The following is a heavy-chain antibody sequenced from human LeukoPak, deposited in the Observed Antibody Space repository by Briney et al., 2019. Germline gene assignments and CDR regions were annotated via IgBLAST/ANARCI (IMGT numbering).Heavy chain of an antibody. CDR3: AKDKYRSDYGQIDY. CDR1: GFTFDAYA. Sequence: GGSLRLSCAASGFTFDAYAMHWVRQAPREGLEWVSSISWNSDSIGYADSVKGRFTISRDNAKNSLYLQMNSLRAEDTALYYCAKDKYRSDYGQIDYWGQGTLVTVSS. D-gene: IGHD4-17*01. V-gene: IGHV3-9*01. CDR2: ISWNSDSI. J-gene: IGHJ4*02.